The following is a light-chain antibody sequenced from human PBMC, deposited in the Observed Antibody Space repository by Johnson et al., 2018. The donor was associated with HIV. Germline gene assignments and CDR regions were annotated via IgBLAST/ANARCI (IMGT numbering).Light chain of an antibody. J-gene: IGLJ1*01. Sequence: QSVLTQPPSVSAAPGQKVTISCSGSSSNIGNNYVSWYQQLPGTAPKLLIYDNNKRPSGIPDRFSGSKSGTSATLGITGLQTGDEADYYCGPWDSNLSAYVFGTGTKVTVL. V-gene: IGLV1-51*01. CDR1: SSNIGNNY. CDR3: GPWDSNLSAYV. CDR2: DNN.